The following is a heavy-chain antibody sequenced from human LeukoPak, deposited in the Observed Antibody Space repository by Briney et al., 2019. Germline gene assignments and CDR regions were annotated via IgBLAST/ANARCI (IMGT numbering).Heavy chain of an antibody. CDR3: ARVPFSSSWHDYFDY. CDR2: IIPIFGTA. Sequence: ASVKVSCKASGYTFTSYYMHWVRQAPGQGLEWMGGIIPIFGTANYAQKFQGRVTITADESTSTAYMELSSLRSEDTAVYYCARVPFSSSWHDYFDYWGQGTLVTVSS. V-gene: IGHV1-69*13. D-gene: IGHD6-13*01. J-gene: IGHJ4*02. CDR1: GYTFTSYY.